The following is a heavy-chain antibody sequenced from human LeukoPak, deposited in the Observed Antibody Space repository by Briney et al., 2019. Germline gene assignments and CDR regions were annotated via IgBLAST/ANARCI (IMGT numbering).Heavy chain of an antibody. V-gene: IGHV1-18*01. CDR1: GYTFTSYG. Sequence: ASVKVSFKASGYTFTSYGITWVRQAPGQGLECMGWISTYNNNTNYSQKLQGRVTMTTDTSTSTAYMELRSLRSDDTAVYYCAREWGLWGSRSYYKFRDFDYWGQGTLVTVSS. D-gene: IGHD3-10*01. CDR2: ISTYNNNT. CDR3: AREWGLWGSRSYYKFRDFDY. J-gene: IGHJ4*02.